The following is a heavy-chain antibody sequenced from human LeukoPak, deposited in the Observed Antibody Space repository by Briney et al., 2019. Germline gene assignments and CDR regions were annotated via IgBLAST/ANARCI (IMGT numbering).Heavy chain of an antibody. Sequence: PGGSLRLSCAASGFTFSDHYIDWVRQAPGKGLEWVARTRNKVNSYTTAYAASVTGRFTVSRDDSSNSVYLQMNSLKIEDTAVYYSARSMYGEGRRIIDFDYWGKGSLLTVSS. CDR3: ARSMYGEGRRIIDFDY. V-gene: IGHV3-72*01. CDR1: GFTFSDHY. D-gene: IGHD4/OR15-4a*01. CDR2: TRNKVNSYTT. J-gene: IGHJ4*02.